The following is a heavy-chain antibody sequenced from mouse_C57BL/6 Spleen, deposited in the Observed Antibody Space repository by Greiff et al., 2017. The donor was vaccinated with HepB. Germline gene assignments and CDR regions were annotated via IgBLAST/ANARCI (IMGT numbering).Heavy chain of an antibody. Sequence: VQLQQSGPELVKPGASVKISCKASGYSFTGYYMNWVKQSPEKSLEWIGEINPSTGGTTYTQKFKATATLTVDKSSSTAYMQLKSLTSEDSAVYYCARSWSNYLFDYWGQGTTLTVSS. D-gene: IGHD2-5*01. CDR2: INPSTGGT. V-gene: IGHV1-42*01. CDR1: GYSFTGYY. J-gene: IGHJ2*01. CDR3: ARSWSNYLFDY.